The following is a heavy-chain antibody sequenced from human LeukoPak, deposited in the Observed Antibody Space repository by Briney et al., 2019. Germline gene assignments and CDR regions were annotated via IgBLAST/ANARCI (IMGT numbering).Heavy chain of an antibody. CDR3: ARVIFSGDSIGFDP. D-gene: IGHD4-17*01. J-gene: IGHJ5*02. V-gene: IGHV4-59*01. Sequence: PSETLSLTWTVPGGSTSSYYWSWIRQPPGKGLEWIGYIYYSGSTNYNPSLKSRVTISVDTSKNQFSLKLSSVTAADTAVYYCARVIFSGDSIGFDPWGQGTLVTVSS. CDR2: IYYSGST. CDR1: GGSTSSYY.